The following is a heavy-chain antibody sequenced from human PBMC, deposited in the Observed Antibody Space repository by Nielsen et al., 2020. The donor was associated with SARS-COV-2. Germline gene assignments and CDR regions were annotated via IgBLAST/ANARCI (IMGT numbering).Heavy chain of an antibody. D-gene: IGHD3-22*01. CDR3: AKSSYYDSSGYYDY. CDR1: GFTFSSYG. Sequence: GESLRLSCAASGFTFSSYGMHWVRQAPGKGLEWVAVISYDGSNKYYADSVKGRFTISRDNSKNTLYLQMNSLRAEDTAVYCCAKSSYYDSSGYYDYWGQGTLVTVSS. V-gene: IGHV3-30*18. CDR2: ISYDGSNK. J-gene: IGHJ4*02.